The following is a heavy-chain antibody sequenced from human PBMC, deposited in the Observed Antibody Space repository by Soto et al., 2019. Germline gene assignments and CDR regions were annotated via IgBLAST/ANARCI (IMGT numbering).Heavy chain of an antibody. CDR2: IYPGDSDT. D-gene: IGHD2-2*01. V-gene: IGHV5-51*01. CDR3: ARLGYCSSTSCYQTGYFDY. J-gene: IGHJ4*02. Sequence: GESLKISCKGSGYSFTSYWIGWVRQMPGKGLEWMGIIYPGDSDTRYSPSFQGQVTISADKSISTAYLQWSSLKASDTAMYYWARLGYCSSTSCYQTGYFDYWGQGTLVTVSS. CDR1: GYSFTSYW.